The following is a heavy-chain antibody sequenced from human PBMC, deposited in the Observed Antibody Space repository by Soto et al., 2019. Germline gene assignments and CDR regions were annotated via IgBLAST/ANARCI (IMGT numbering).Heavy chain of an antibody. V-gene: IGHV1-2*02. CDR3: ASLRLYYYYGMDV. CDR1: GYTFTGYY. D-gene: IGHD3-3*01. CDR2: INPNSGGT. Sequence: ASVKVSFKASGYTFTGYYMHWLRQAPGQGLEWMGWINPNSGGTNYAQKFQGRVTMTRDTSISTAYMELSRLRSDDTAVYYCASLRLYYYYGMDVWGQGTTVTVSS. J-gene: IGHJ6*02.